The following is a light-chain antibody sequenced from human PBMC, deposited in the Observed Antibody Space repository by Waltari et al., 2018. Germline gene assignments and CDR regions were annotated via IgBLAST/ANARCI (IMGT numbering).Light chain of an antibody. V-gene: IGLV2-11*01. Sequence: QSALTQPRSLSGSPGQSVAISCTGTSSDVGTYKYVSWYQQHPGKAPKLIIYDVNERPSGVPDRFSGSKSGNTASLTISGLQAEDEADYYCCSYAGSYIWVFGGGTKLTVL. J-gene: IGLJ3*02. CDR2: DVN. CDR3: CSYAGSYIWV. CDR1: SSDVGTYKY.